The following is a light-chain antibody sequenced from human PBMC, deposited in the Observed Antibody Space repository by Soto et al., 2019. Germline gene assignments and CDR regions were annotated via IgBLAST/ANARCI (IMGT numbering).Light chain of an antibody. CDR2: AAS. CDR1: QAISTW. Sequence: DIQMTQSPSSVSASVGDRVTITCRASQAISTWLAWYQQKPGKAPKLLIYAASTLQTGVPSRFSGRGSGTDFTLTISSLQPEDFATYYCQQANSFPRTFGQGTKVEIK. J-gene: IGKJ1*01. V-gene: IGKV1D-12*01. CDR3: QQANSFPRT.